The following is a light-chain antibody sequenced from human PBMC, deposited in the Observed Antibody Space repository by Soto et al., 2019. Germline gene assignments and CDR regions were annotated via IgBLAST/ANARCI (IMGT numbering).Light chain of an antibody. J-gene: IGLJ1*01. CDR2: EVS. CDR3: SSYTSSSVPYV. CDR1: SSDVDGYNY. Sequence: QSALTQPASVSGSPGQSITISCTGTSSDVDGYNYVSWYQQHPGKAPKLMIYEVSNRPSGVSNRFSGSKSGNTASLTISGLQAEDEADYYCSSYTSSSVPYVFGTGTKLTVL. V-gene: IGLV2-14*01.